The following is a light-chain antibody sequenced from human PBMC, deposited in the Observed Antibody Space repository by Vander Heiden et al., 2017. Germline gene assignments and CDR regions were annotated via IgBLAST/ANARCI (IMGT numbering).Light chain of an antibody. Sequence: EIVLTQSPATLSLSPGERATLSCRASQSVSSYLAWYQQKPGLIYDASNRATGIPARFSGSGSGTDFTLTISSLEPEDFAVYYCQQRSNWHTFGGGTKVEIK. CDR2: DAS. CDR3: QQRSNWHT. V-gene: IGKV3-11*01. CDR1: QSVSSY. J-gene: IGKJ4*01.